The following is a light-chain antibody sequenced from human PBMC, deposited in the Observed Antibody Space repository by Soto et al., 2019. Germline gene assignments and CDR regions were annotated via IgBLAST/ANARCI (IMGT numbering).Light chain of an antibody. CDR2: AAS. J-gene: IGKJ3*01. CDR3: QQSYSTLLFT. V-gene: IGKV1-39*01. CDR1: QSISSY. Sequence: DIQMTQSPSSLSASVGDRVTITCRASQSISSYLNWYQQKPGKAPKLLIYAASSLQSGVPSRFSGSGSGTDFTLTISSLQPEDFATYYCQQSYSTLLFTFGPGTKVDN.